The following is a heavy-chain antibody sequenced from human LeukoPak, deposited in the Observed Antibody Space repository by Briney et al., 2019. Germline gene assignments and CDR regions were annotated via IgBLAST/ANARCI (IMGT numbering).Heavy chain of an antibody. V-gene: IGHV3-53*04. CDR2: IYSGGST. CDR1: GFTFSSYA. CDR3: ARRDFWSGPYGMDV. J-gene: IGHJ6*02. Sequence: GGSLRLSCAASGFTFSSYAMSWVRQAPGKGLEWVSVIYSGGSTYYADSVKGRFTISRHNSKNTLYLQMNSLRAEDTAVYYCARRDFWSGPYGMDVWGQGTTVTVSS. D-gene: IGHD3-3*01.